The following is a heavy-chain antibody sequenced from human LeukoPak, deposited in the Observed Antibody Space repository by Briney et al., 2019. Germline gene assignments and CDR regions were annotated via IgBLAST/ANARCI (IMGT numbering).Heavy chain of an antibody. D-gene: IGHD3-22*01. CDR3: ARGANYYDSSGYYPPVEY. CDR2: IYYSGST. J-gene: IGHJ4*02. V-gene: IGHV4-59*01. CDR1: GGSISSYY. Sequence: SETLSLTCTVSGGSISSYYWSWIRQPPGKGLEWIGYIYYSGSTNYNPSLKSRVTISVDTSKNQFSLKLSSVTAADTAVYYCARGANYYDSSGYYPPVEYWGQGTLVTVSS.